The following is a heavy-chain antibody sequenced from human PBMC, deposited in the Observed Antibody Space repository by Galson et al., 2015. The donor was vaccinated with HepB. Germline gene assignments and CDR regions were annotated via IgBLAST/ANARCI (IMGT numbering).Heavy chain of an antibody. CDR1: GYSFTAYH. CDR3: ARDMVVTQYFDY. CDR2: INPKYGGT. J-gene: IGHJ4*02. Sequence: SVKVSCKASGYSFTAYHMHWVRQAPGQGLEWMGWINPKYGGTKYAQKFQGRVTMTRDTSINTAYMELSRLKSDDTAVYYCARDMVVTQYFDYWGQGALVTVSS. D-gene: IGHD2-15*01. V-gene: IGHV1-2*02.